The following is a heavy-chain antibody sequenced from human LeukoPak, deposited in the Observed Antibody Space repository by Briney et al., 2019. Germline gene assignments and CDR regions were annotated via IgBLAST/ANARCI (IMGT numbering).Heavy chain of an antibody. Sequence: GGSLRLSCAASGFTFSTYSMNWVRQAPVKGLEWVSSIGSSSAYIYYADSVKGRFTISRDNAKNSVFLQMSSLSAEDTAVYYCASGGAAAAGIEDWGQGTLVTVSS. J-gene: IGHJ4*02. CDR3: ASGGAAAAGIED. CDR1: GFTFSTYS. V-gene: IGHV3-21*01. D-gene: IGHD6-13*01. CDR2: IGSSSAYI.